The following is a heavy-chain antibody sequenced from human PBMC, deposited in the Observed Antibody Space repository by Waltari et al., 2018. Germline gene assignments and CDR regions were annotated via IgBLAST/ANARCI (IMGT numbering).Heavy chain of an antibody. D-gene: IGHD3-16*01. V-gene: IGHV4-34*01. CDR2: ITLSGNV. J-gene: IGHJ3*01. CDR1: GGSFSDYS. CDR3: ANLAR. Sequence: QVQIHQWGVGLLRPSETLSLTCEVSGGSFSDYSWSWIRQTPGRGLEWIGQITLSGNVDYNPSLSRRDSIVIDTSKNQLSLKWTTVTAADTAMYYCANLARWGQGIFVTVSS.